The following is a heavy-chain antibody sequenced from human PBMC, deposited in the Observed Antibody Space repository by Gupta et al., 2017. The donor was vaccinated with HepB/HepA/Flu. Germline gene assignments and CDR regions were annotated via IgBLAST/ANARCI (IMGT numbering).Heavy chain of an antibody. V-gene: IGHV3-48*02. D-gene: IGHD3/OR15-3a*01. J-gene: IGHJ4*02. CDR1: GFDFNNFA. CDR3: ARVPLAQYDFWSGYSDY. Sequence: EVHLVESGENLFQPGGSLRRSCEVSGFDFNNFAMNWVRQAPAKGLEWLSYISSSSQTTYYADSVKGRFSISRDNGKNSLYLEMNSLREDDTASYYCARVPLAQYDFWSGYSDYWGQGILVTVSS. CDR2: ISSSSQTT.